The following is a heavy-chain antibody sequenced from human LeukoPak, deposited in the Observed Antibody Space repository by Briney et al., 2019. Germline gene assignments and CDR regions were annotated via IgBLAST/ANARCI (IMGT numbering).Heavy chain of an antibody. CDR1: GFTFSYYA. Sequence: GGSLRLPCAASGFTFSYYAMSWVPQAPGKGLEWVSVISGSGGSSYYADSVKGRFTISRDNSKNTLYLQMNSLRAEDTAVYYCATRYNWNDVWAPLDYWGQGTLVTVSS. J-gene: IGHJ4*02. D-gene: IGHD1-20*01. CDR3: ATRYNWNDVWAPLDY. V-gene: IGHV3-23*01. CDR2: ISGSGGSS.